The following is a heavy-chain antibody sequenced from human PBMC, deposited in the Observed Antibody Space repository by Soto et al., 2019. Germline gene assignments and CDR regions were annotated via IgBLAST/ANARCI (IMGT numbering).Heavy chain of an antibody. CDR1: GGSISSYY. D-gene: IGHD3-22*01. CDR3: ARECDTCGYAFDI. Sequence: QVQLQESGPRLVKPSETLSLTCTVSGGSISSYYWCWIRLPPGKGLEWIGYIYSSGTTDYNASLKSRVTMSIDTSKNQFSLNLYSVTTADTAVYYCARECDTCGYAFDIWCQGPLVTVS. CDR2: IYSSGTT. V-gene: IGHV4-59*01. J-gene: IGHJ3*02.